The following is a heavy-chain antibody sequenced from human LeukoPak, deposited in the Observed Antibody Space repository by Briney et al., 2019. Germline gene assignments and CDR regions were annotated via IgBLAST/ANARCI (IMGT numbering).Heavy chain of an antibody. D-gene: IGHD3-22*01. V-gene: IGHV3-23*01. J-gene: IGHJ4*02. CDR3: AKDLKEYYYDSSGHDY. CDR2: ISGSGGST. CDR1: GFTFSSYA. Sequence: GASLRLSCAASGFTFSSYAMSWVRQAPGKGLEWVSAISGSGGSTYYADSGKGRFTISRDNSKNTLYLQMNSLRAEDTAVYYCAKDLKEYYYDSSGHDYWGQGTLVTVSS.